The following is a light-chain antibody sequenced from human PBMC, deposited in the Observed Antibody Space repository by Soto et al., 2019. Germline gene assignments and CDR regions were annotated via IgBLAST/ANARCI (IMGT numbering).Light chain of an antibody. Sequence: QSVLTQPPSVSGAPGQRVTISCTGSSSNIGANYDVHWYQQRPGSAPKLLIFANTNRPSGVPDRFSGSRSGTSGSLAISGLRSQDEGDYYCATWDESLRAWVFGGGTKLTVL. CDR3: ATWDESLRAWV. CDR1: SSNIGANYD. CDR2: ANT. J-gene: IGLJ3*02. V-gene: IGLV1-40*01.